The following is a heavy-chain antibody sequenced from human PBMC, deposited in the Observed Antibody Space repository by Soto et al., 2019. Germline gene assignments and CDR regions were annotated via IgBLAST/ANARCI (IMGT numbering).Heavy chain of an antibody. J-gene: IGHJ3*02. CDR2: INPSGGST. Sequence: ASVKVSCKASGYTFASYYMHWVRQAPGQGLEWMGIINPSGGSTSYAQKFQGRVTMTRDTSTSTVYMELSSLRSEDTAVYYCAGRGAVAGLSGAFDIWGQGTMVTVSS. D-gene: IGHD6-19*01. V-gene: IGHV1-46*01. CDR1: GYTFASYY. CDR3: AGRGAVAGLSGAFDI.